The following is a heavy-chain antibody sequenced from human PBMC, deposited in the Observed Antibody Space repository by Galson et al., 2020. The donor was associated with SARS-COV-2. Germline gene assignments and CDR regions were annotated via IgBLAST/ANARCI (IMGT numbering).Heavy chain of an antibody. J-gene: IGHJ4*02. CDR3: ACDPSYYDSTAYNY. CDR2: VIVIFGTP. D-gene: IGHD3-22*01. V-gene: IGHV1-69*13. CDR1: GGNFINYA. Sequence: SVKVSCKAPGGNFINYAISWVRQAPGQGLEWMGSVIVIFGTPNYARNFQGRVTITADESTTTAYMELSSLRSDDTAVYYCACDPSYYDSTAYNYWGQGTPVTVSS.